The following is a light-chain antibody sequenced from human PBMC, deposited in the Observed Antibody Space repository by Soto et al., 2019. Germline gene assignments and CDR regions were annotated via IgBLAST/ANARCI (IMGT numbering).Light chain of an antibody. CDR3: QQYNNWPWT. CDR2: GAS. Sequence: EIVITLSPVTLSVSQGERVTLSCRASQSVSSNLAWYQQKPGQAPSLLIYGASTRATGIPARFSGSGSGTEFTLTISSLQSEDSAVYYCQQYNNWPWTFGQGTKWIS. V-gene: IGKV3-15*01. CDR1: QSVSSN. J-gene: IGKJ1*01.